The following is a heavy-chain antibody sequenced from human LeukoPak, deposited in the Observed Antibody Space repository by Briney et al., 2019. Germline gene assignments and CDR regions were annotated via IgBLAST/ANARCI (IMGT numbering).Heavy chain of an antibody. CDR3: ASQQPPRFY. V-gene: IGHV3-23*01. CDR2: ISDGGDRT. CDR1: GFTFSWYA. J-gene: IGHJ4*02. Sequence: GGSLRLSCAASGFTFSWYAMTWVRQAPGKGLEWGSTISDGGDRTYYANSGKGRFTISRDNSGSAPYLQLHSLRGEDTAVYFCASQQPPRFYWGQGTLVTVSS. D-gene: IGHD5-18*01.